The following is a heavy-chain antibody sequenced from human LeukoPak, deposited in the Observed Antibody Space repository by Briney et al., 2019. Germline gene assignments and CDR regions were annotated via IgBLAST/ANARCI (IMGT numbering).Heavy chain of an antibody. Sequence: GGSLSLSCAAAGFAFSNYWMSWVRQVPGKGLEWVANIKEDGSEKYYVDSVKGRFTISRDNARNSLYLQMNSLRAEDTAVYYCASGRQLGYWGQGTLVTVSS. V-gene: IGHV3-7*01. J-gene: IGHJ4*02. CDR3: ASGRQLGY. D-gene: IGHD6-13*01. CDR2: IKEDGSEK. CDR1: GFAFSNYW.